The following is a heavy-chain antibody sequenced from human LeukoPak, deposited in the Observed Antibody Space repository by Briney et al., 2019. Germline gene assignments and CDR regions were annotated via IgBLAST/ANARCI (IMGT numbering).Heavy chain of an antibody. Sequence: ASVKVSCKASGYTFTSYYMHWVRQAPGQGLEWMGIINPSGGSTSYAQKFQGRVTMTRDTSTSTVYMEPSSLRSEDTAVYYCARDFGLITMIGDYYYMDVWGKGTTVTVSS. V-gene: IGHV1-46*01. CDR1: GYTFTSYY. J-gene: IGHJ6*03. D-gene: IGHD3-22*01. CDR3: ARDFGLITMIGDYYYMDV. CDR2: INPSGGST.